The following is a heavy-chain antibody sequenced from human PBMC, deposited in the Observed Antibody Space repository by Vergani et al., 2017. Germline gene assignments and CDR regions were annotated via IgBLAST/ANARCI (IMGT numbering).Heavy chain of an antibody. J-gene: IGHJ4*02. CDR2: IQFDGSKQ. CDR3: AKHFRGWGMHY. CDR1: GFILSNYD. Sequence: QGQLVESGGGVVQRGGSLRPPCPTSGFILSNYDMQRIRQGPGKGLEFVAFIQFDGSKQYYADSVKGRFTLSRDFSKNTLYLQMNSLRTDNTATYYCAKHFRGWGMHYWGQGTQVIVSS. V-gene: IGHV3-30*02. D-gene: IGHD3-16*01.